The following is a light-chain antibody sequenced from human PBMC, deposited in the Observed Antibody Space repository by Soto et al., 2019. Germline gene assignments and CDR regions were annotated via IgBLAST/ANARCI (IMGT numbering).Light chain of an antibody. CDR3: QQYNSYST. CDR1: QSVRSS. V-gene: IGKV3-15*01. Sequence: EIVLTQSPGTLSVSPGERATLFCRASQSVRSSLAWYQQKPGQAPRLFIYDASTRATGIPARFSGSGSGTEFTLTISSLQPDDFATYYCQQYNSYSTFGQGTKVDIK. CDR2: DAS. J-gene: IGKJ1*01.